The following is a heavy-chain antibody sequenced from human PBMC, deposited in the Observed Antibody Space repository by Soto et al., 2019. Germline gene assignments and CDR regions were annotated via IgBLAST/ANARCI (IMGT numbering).Heavy chain of an antibody. Sequence: EVQLVESGGGLVQPGGSVRLSCAASGFTFNDHYMDWVRQAPGKGLEWVGSSRNKANTYTTEYAASVKGRFAISRDASNNSLYLQMNSVKTEDSAIYYCTRLFRTSMGYDFDFWGQGTLVTFSS. CDR1: GFTFNDHY. J-gene: IGHJ4*02. CDR2: SRNKANTYTT. CDR3: TRLFRTSMGYDFDF. D-gene: IGHD5-12*01. V-gene: IGHV3-72*01.